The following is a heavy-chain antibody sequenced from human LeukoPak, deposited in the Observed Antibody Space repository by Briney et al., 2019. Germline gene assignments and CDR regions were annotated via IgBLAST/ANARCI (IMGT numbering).Heavy chain of an antibody. J-gene: IGHJ3*02. V-gene: IGHV1-2*02. D-gene: IGHD4-11*01. CDR3: ARDFWTPTTVTTWSEGAFDI. CDR1: GYTFCDYC. Sequence: EASVTVSCKASGYTFCDYCVHWVRQARGQGLECMGSINPYSGVTNYAQKFQGRVTLTTDTSITIAHMEVSRLRSDDTAVYYCARDFWTPTTVTTWSEGAFDIWGQGTMVTVSA. CDR2: INPYSGVT.